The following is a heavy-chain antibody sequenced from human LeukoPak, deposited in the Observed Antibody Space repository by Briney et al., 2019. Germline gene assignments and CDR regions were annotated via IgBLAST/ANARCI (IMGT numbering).Heavy chain of an antibody. D-gene: IGHD3-3*01. CDR3: ARSNYDPSRQGHYYHGMDV. Sequence: GGSLRLSCAASGFTFSSYWMSWVRQAPGKGLEWVANIKQDGSEKYYVDSMKGRFTISRDNAKNSLYLQMNSLRAEDTAVYYCARSNYDPSRQGHYYHGMDVWGQGTTVTVSS. V-gene: IGHV3-7*01. J-gene: IGHJ6*02. CDR2: IKQDGSEK. CDR1: GFTFSSYW.